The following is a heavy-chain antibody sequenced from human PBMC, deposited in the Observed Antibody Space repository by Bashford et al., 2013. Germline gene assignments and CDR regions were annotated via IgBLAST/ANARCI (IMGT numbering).Heavy chain of an antibody. D-gene: IGHD6-13*01. Sequence: VASVKVSCKASGYTFTNYGISWVRQAPGQGLEWMGWISVSNGNTNYAQKFHDRVTMTTDTSTSTAYMDLRGLRSDDTAVYFCARNSSSWPDGPYSYYYSGMDVWGQGTTVTVSS. J-gene: IGHJ6*02. CDR1: GYTFTNYG. V-gene: IGHV1-18*01. CDR3: ARNSSSWPDGPYSYYYSGMDV. CDR2: ISVSNGNT.